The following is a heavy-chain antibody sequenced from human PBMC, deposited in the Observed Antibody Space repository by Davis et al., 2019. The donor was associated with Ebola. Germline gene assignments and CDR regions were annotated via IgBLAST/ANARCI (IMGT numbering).Heavy chain of an antibody. CDR2: INHSGST. J-gene: IGHJ6*02. CDR3: ARDYYYYGMDV. Sequence: SETLSLTCAISGGSISSSNWWSWVRQPPGKGLEWIGEINHSGSTNYNPSLKSRVTISVDTSKNQFSLKLSSVTAADTAVYYRARDYYYYGMDVWGQGTTVTVSS. V-gene: IGHV4-4*02. CDR1: GGSISSSNW.